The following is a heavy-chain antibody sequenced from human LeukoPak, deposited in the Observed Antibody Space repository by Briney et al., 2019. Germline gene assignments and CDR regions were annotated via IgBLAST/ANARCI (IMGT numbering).Heavy chain of an antibody. CDR1: GYTFTSYG. D-gene: IGHD3-22*01. V-gene: IGHV1-18*01. CDR3: ARGTRGDTSGYIRGQFDY. J-gene: IGHJ4*02. CDR2: ISAYNGNT. Sequence: ASVKVSCTASGYTFTSYGISWVRQAPGQGLEWMGWISAYNGNTNYAQKLQGRVTMTTDTSTSTAYMELRSLRSDDTAVYYCARGTRGDTSGYIRGQFDYWGQGTLVTVSS.